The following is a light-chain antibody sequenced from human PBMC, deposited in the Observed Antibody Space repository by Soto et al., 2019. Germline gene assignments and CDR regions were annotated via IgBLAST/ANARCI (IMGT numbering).Light chain of an antibody. CDR1: HSVSSSY. Sequence: EIVLTQSPGTLSLSPGERATLSCRDSHSVSSSYLAWYQQKPGQAPRLLIYGASSRATGIPDRFSGSGSGTDFTLTISRLEPEDFAVYYCQQYGSSPPITFGQGTRLEIK. CDR2: GAS. CDR3: QQYGSSPPIT. J-gene: IGKJ5*01. V-gene: IGKV3-20*01.